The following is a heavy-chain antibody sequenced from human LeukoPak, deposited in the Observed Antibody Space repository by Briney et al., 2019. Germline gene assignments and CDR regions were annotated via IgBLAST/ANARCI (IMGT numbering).Heavy chain of an antibody. CDR1: GFTFSSYS. CDR2: ISSSGSTI. CDR3: ARGGSYYKEAFDT. V-gene: IGHV3-48*01. J-gene: IGHJ3*02. Sequence: GGSLRLSCAASGFTFSSYSMNCVRQAPGKGLEWVSYISSSGSTIYYADSVKGRFTISRDNAKNSLYLQMNSLRVEDTAVYYCARGGSYYKEAFDTWGQGTMVTVSS. D-gene: IGHD1-26*01.